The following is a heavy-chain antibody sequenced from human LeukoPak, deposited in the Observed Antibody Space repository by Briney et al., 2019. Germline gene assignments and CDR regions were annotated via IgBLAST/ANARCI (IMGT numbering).Heavy chain of an antibody. Sequence: NPSETLSLTCTVSGDSFSYFYWSWIRQPPGKGLEWIGYIYNSGSTNYNPSLKSRVTISLDTSKNQFSLKLSSVTAADTAVYYCARGEDSSSWYYYYYMDVWGKGTTVTVSS. D-gene: IGHD6-13*01. J-gene: IGHJ6*03. CDR3: ARGEDSSSWYYYYYMDV. CDR1: GDSFSYFY. V-gene: IGHV4-59*01. CDR2: IYNSGST.